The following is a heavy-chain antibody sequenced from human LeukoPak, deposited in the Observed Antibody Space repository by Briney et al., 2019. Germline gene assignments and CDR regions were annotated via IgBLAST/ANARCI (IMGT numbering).Heavy chain of an antibody. Sequence: ASVKVSCKASGYTFTGYYMHWVRQAPGQGLEWMGWINPNSGGTNYAQKFQGRVTMTRDTSISTAYMELSSLRSEDTAVYYCARGAGGYCSGGSCYSGEPPLDYWGQGTLVTVSS. CDR2: INPNSGGT. CDR1: GYTFTGYY. D-gene: IGHD2-15*01. CDR3: ARGAGGYCSGGSCYSGEPPLDY. J-gene: IGHJ4*02. V-gene: IGHV1-2*02.